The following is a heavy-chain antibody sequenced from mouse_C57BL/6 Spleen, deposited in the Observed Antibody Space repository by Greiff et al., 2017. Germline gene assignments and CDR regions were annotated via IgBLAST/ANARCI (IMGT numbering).Heavy chain of an antibody. CDR1: GFTFSDYY. V-gene: IGHV5-12*01. CDR2: ISNGGGST. D-gene: IGHD2-4*01. CDR3: ARPLYDYDEGYAMDY. Sequence: EVQLVESGGGLVQPGGSLKLSCAASGFTFSDYYMYWVRQTPEKRLEWVAYISNGGGSTYYPDTVKGRFTISRDNAKNTLYLQMSRLKSEDTAMYYCARPLYDYDEGYAMDYWGQGTSGTVSS. J-gene: IGHJ4*01.